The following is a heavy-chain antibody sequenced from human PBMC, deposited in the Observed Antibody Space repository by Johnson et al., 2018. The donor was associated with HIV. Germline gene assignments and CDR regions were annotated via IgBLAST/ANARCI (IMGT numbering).Heavy chain of an antibody. CDR2: IFSVGDV. Sequence: VQLVESGGGLVQPGGSLRLSCAASGITVGTNYMSWVRQAPGKGLEWVSVIFSVGDVYYADSVKGRFTISRDNSKNTLYLQMNSLRAEDTAVYYCATLEYSSSPGGYGAFDIWGQGTMVTVSS. CDR1: GITVGTNY. CDR3: ATLEYSSSPGGYGAFDI. J-gene: IGHJ3*02. D-gene: IGHD6-6*01. V-gene: IGHV3-66*01.